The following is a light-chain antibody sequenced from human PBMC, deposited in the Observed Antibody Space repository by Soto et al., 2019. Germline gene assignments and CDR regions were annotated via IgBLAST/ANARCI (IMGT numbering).Light chain of an antibody. CDR1: SRDVGAHKY. V-gene: IGLV2-14*01. CDR2: EVS. CDR3: CSYSSRYTNL. J-gene: IGLJ1*01. Sequence: SALTQPASVSASPGQSITISCTGTSRDVGAHKYVSLYQRHPGKAPRLILYEVSSRPSGASDCFSVSKSGNSASLTISGLQPQDEAEDYCCSYSSRYTNLFGTGTKLTVL.